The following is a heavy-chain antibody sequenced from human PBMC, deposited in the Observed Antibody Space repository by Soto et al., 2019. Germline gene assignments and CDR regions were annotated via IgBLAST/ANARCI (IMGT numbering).Heavy chain of an antibody. CDR1: GYTFTGYY. J-gene: IGHJ4*02. CDR3: ARWNPDTLYGDYVSDY. Sequence: GASVKVSCKASGYTFTGYYMHWVRQAPGQGLEWMGWINPNSGGTNYAQKFQGRVTMTRDTSISTAYMELSRLRSDDTAVYYCARWNPDTLYGDYVSDYWGQGTLVTVYS. V-gene: IGHV1-2*02. CDR2: INPNSGGT. D-gene: IGHD4-17*01.